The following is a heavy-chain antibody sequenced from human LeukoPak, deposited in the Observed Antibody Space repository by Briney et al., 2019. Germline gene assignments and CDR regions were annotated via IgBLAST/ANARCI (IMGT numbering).Heavy chain of an antibody. V-gene: IGHV3-23*01. CDR3: ARDWLMSYYDSSGYSDY. CDR1: GFNFGNYA. Sequence: GGSLRLSCAASGFNFGNYAMSWVRQAPGKGLEWVSAISGSGGSTYYADSVKGRFTISRDNSKNTLYLQMNSLRAEDTAVYYCARDWLMSYYDSSGYSDYWGQGTLVTVSS. D-gene: IGHD3-22*01. CDR2: ISGSGGST. J-gene: IGHJ4*02.